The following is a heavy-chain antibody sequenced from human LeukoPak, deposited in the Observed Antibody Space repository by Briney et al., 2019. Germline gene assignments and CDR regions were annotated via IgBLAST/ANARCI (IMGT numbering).Heavy chain of an antibody. CDR3: AKDREDTYYYMDV. CDR2: ISGDGGST. V-gene: IGHV3-43*02. CDR1: GFTFDDYA. J-gene: IGHJ6*03. Sequence: PGGSLRLSCAASGFTFDDYAMHCVRQAPGKGLEWVSLISGDGGSTYYADSVKGRFTISRDNSKNSLYLQMSSLRTEDTALYYCAKDREDTYYYMDVWGKGTTVTVSS. D-gene: IGHD5-18*01.